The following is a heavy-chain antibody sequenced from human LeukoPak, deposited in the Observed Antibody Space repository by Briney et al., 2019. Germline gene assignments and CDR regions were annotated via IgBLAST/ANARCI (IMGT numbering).Heavy chain of an antibody. CDR1: GYTFTSYG. CDR2: ISAYNGNT. V-gene: IGHV1-18*01. D-gene: IGHD3-22*01. CDR3: ARERHYYDSSGYTSGFDP. Sequence: AASVKVSCKASGYTFTSYGISWVRQAPGQGLEWMGWISAYNGNTNYAQKLQGRVTMTTDTSTSTAYMELRSLRSDDTAVYYCARERHYYDSSGYTSGFDPWGQGTLVTVSS. J-gene: IGHJ5*02.